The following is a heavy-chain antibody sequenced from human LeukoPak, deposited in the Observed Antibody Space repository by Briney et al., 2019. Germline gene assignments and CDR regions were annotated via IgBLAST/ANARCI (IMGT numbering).Heavy chain of an antibody. CDR2: LSKSGNT. CDR1: GGSISSYY. V-gene: IGHV4-59*01. Sequence: SETLSLTCTVSGGSISSYYWSWIRLPPGKGLEWIGYLSKSGNTNYSPSLKSRVTIFGDTSKNQFFLKLSSVTAADTAMYYCARARYVNSFYAFDIWGQGPLLTVSS. D-gene: IGHD3-9*01. J-gene: IGHJ3*02. CDR3: ARARYVNSFYAFDI.